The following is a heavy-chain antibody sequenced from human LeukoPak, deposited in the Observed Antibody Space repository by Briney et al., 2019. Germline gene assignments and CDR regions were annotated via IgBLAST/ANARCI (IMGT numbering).Heavy chain of an antibody. V-gene: IGHV3-33*01. J-gene: IGHJ3*02. CDR2: IWYDGSNK. Sequence: GRSLRLSCAASGFTFSSYGMHWVRQAPGKGLEWVAVIWYDGSNKYYADSVKGRFTLSRDNSKNTLYLQMNSLRAEDTAVYYCARDPRFLTGYAFDIWGQGTMVTVSS. D-gene: IGHD3-9*01. CDR1: GFTFSSYG. CDR3: ARDPRFLTGYAFDI.